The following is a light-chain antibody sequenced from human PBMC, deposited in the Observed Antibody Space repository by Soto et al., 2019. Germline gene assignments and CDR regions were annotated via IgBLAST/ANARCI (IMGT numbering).Light chain of an antibody. V-gene: IGKV1-39*01. CDR2: TTS. CDR3: QQTNTSPLT. Sequence: DIQITQSPPSLSSSVGDSVTITCLSSQTINNYLNWYQQKPGQAPQLLIHTTSTLQSGAPSRFSGSGSGTDYTLTINSLQPEDFATYYCQQTNTSPLTFGQGTKVDIK. J-gene: IGKJ1*01. CDR1: QTINNY.